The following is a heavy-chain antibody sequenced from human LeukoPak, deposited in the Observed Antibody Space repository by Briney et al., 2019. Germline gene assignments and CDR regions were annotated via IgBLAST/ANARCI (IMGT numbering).Heavy chain of an antibody. CDR2: IYYSGST. V-gene: IGHV4-39*07. CDR1: GGSISSSSYY. J-gene: IGHJ4*02. CDR3: ASQFAGSDY. Sequence: SETLSLTCTVSGGSISSSSYYWGWIRQPPGKGLEWIGSIYYSGSTYYNPSLKSRVTISVDTSKNQFSLKLSSVTAADTAVYYCASQFAGSDYWGQGTLVTVSS. D-gene: IGHD5-24*01.